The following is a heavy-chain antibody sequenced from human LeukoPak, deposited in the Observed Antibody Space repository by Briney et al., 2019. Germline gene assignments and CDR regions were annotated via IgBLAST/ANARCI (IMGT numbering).Heavy chain of an antibody. V-gene: IGHV3-23*01. CDR1: GFTFSNYA. Sequence: GGSLRLSCTVSGFTFSNYAMSWVRQAPGRGLEWVSAISGSSGPTYYADSVKGRFTISRDNSKNTLFLQMNSLRAEDTAVYYCARRGESASYGDYRFDYWGQGTLVTVSS. J-gene: IGHJ4*02. D-gene: IGHD4-17*01. CDR2: ISGSSGPT. CDR3: ARRGESASYGDYRFDY.